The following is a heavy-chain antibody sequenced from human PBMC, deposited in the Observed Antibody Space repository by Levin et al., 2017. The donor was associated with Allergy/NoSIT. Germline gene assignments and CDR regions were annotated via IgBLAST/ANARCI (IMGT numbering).Heavy chain of an antibody. J-gene: IGHJ4*02. V-gene: IGHV3-66*01. CDR1: GITVSDTY. CDR2: IDSGATT. Sequence: GGSLRLSCAASGITVSDTYMSWVRQAPGKGLEWVSIIDSGATTYYADSVKDRFTISRDNSKSTLYLQMTSLRGEETAVYYCGVGPFDFWGQGTLVTVSS. CDR3: GVGPFDF.